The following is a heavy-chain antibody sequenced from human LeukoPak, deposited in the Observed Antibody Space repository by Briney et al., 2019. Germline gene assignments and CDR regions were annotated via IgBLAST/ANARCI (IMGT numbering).Heavy chain of an antibody. V-gene: IGHV3-21*01. CDR3: ARWGEVVPAATYYFDY. J-gene: IGHJ4*02. D-gene: IGHD2-2*01. CDR1: GFTFSSYS. Sequence: GGSLRLSCAAYGFTFSSYSMNWVRQAPGKGLEWVSSISSSSSYIYYADSVKGRFTISRDNAKNSLYLQMNSLRAEDTAVYYCARWGEVVPAATYYFDYWGQGTLVTVSS. CDR2: ISSSSSYI.